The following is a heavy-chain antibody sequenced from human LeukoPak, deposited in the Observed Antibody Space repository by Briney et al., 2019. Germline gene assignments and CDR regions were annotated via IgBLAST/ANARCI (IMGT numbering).Heavy chain of an antibody. CDR3: ARDLGGDGYNRYYYYYYYMDV. D-gene: IGHD5-24*01. Sequence: ASVKVSCKASGYTFTSYGISWVRQAPGQGLEWMGWISAYNGNTNYAQKLQGRVTMTTDTPTSTAYMELRSLRSDDTAVYYCARDLGGDGYNRYYYYYYYMDVWGKGTTVTVSS. J-gene: IGHJ6*03. CDR1: GYTFTSYG. V-gene: IGHV1-18*01. CDR2: ISAYNGNT.